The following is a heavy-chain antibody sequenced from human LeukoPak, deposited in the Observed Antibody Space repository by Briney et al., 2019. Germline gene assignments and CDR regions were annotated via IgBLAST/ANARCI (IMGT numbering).Heavy chain of an antibody. CDR3: AKDLSIAVAGNYYYYYYGMDV. D-gene: IGHD6-19*01. V-gene: IGHV3-30-3*01. CDR1: GLTFSSYP. Sequence: GGSLRLSCAASGLTFSSYPMHWVRQAPGKGLEWVAVISYDGSEKHYADPVKGRFTISRDNSKDTLYLQMNSLRAEDTAVYYCAKDLSIAVAGNYYYYYYGMDVWGQGTTVTVSS. CDR2: ISYDGSEK. J-gene: IGHJ6*02.